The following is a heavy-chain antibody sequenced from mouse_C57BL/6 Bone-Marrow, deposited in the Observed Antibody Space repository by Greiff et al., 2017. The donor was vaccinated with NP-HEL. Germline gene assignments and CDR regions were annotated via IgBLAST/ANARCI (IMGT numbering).Heavy chain of an antibody. V-gene: IGHV1-74*01. J-gene: IGHJ3*01. CDR1: GYTFTSYW. CDR2: IHPSDSDT. Sequence: QVQLQQPGAELVKPGASVKVSCKASGYTFTSYWMRWVQQRPGQGLEWIGRIHPSDSDTNYNQKFKGKATLTVDKSSSTAYMQLSRLTSEDSAVYYCAIEGTAQAWFAYWGQGTLVTVSA. D-gene: IGHD3-2*02. CDR3: AIEGTAQAWFAY.